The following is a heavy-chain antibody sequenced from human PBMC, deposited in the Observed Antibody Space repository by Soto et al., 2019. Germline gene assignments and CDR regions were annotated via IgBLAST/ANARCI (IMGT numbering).Heavy chain of an antibody. V-gene: IGHV1-8*01. J-gene: IGHJ6*02. Sequence: GASVKVSCKASGYTFTGYDINWVRQATGQGLEWMGWMNPNSGNTGYAQKFQGRVTMTRNTSISTAYMELSSLRSDDTAVYYCALTISRLAYYYYGMDVWGQGTTVTVSS. CDR1: GYTFTGYD. CDR3: ALTISRLAYYYYGMDV. CDR2: MNPNSGNT. D-gene: IGHD3-3*01.